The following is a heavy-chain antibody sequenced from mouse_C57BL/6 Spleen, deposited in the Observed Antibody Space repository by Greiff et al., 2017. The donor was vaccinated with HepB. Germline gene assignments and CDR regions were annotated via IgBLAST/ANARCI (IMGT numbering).Heavy chain of an antibody. D-gene: IGHD1-1*01. CDR2: IDPSDSYT. Sequence: VQLQQPGAELVMPGASVKLSCKASGYTFTSYWMHWVKQRPGQGLEWIGEIDPSDSYTNYNQKFKGKSTLTVDKSSSTAYMPLSSLTSEDSAVYYCARRDITTDWYFDVWGTGTTVTVSS. CDR1: GYTFTSYW. J-gene: IGHJ1*03. CDR3: ARRDITTDWYFDV. V-gene: IGHV1-69*01.